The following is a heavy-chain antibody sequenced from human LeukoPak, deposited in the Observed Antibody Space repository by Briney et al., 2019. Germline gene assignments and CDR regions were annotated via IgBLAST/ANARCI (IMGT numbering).Heavy chain of an antibody. V-gene: IGHV3-53*01. D-gene: IGHD6-13*01. J-gene: IGHJ4*02. CDR3: ARETGYSTSWYAYYFDY. Sequence: TGGSLRLSCAASEFSVSHNYMSWVRQAPGKGLEWVSVIHSDGTIHYADSVKGRFTISRDNSKNTLYLQMNSLRVEDTAMYYCARETGYSTSWYAYYFDYWGQGTLVTVAS. CDR2: IHSDGTI. CDR1: EFSVSHNY.